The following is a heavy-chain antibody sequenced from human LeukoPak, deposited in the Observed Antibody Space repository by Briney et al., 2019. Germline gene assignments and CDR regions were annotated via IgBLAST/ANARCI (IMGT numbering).Heavy chain of an antibody. J-gene: IGHJ4*02. Sequence: SETLSLTCAVYGGSFSGYYWSWIRQPPGKGLEWIGEINHSGSTNYNPSLKSRVTMSVDTSKNQFSLKLSSVTAADTAVYYCARDLDHSGSYFYFDYWGQGTLVTVSS. CDR3: ARDLDHSGSYFYFDY. V-gene: IGHV4-34*01. D-gene: IGHD3-10*01. CDR2: INHSGST. CDR1: GGSFSGYY.